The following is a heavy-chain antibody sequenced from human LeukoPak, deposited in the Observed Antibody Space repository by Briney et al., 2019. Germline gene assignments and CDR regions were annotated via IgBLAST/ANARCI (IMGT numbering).Heavy chain of an antibody. CDR1: GGSISSYY. CDR2: IYYSGST. V-gene: IGHV4-59*01. J-gene: IGHJ4*02. D-gene: IGHD3-22*01. Sequence: SETLSLTCTVSGGSISSYYWSWIRQPPGKGLEWIGYIYYSGSTNYNPSLKSRVTISVDTSKNQFSLKLSSVTAADTAVYYCARSNCDDSSGYDQYYFDYWGQGTLVTVSS. CDR3: ARSNCDDSSGYDQYYFDY.